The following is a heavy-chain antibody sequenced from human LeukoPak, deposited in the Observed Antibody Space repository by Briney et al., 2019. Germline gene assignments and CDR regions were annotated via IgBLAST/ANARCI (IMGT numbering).Heavy chain of an antibody. CDR2: VYHSGST. J-gene: IGHJ4*02. CDR1: GGSFSGYY. Sequence: SETLSLTCAVYGGSFSGYYWSWIRQPPGKGLEWIGEVYHSGSTNYSPSLKSRVTISVDKSKNQFSLRLSSVTAADTAVYYCARDSFSSERVMTCWGQGVLVTVSS. D-gene: IGHD3-16*01. V-gene: IGHV4-34*01. CDR3: ARDSFSSERVMTC.